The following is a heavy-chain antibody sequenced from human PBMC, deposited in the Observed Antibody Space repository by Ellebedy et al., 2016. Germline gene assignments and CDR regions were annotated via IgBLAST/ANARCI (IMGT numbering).Heavy chain of an antibody. CDR3: ARVGSYGWGYYFDY. V-gene: IGHV1-18*01. Sequence: ASVKVSXKASGYTFTSYDINWVRQATGQGLEWMGWISAYNGNTNYAQKLQGRVTMTTDTSTSTAYMELRSLRSDDTAVYYCARVGSYGWGYYFDYWGQGTLVTVSS. D-gene: IGHD5-18*01. J-gene: IGHJ4*02. CDR2: ISAYNGNT. CDR1: GYTFTSYD.